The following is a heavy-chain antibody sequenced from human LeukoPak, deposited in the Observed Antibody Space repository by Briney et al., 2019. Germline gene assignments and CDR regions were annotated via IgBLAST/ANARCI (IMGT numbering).Heavy chain of an antibody. CDR1: GFTVSSNY. J-gene: IGHJ5*02. CDR3: VSLLDP. Sequence: GGSLRLSCAASGFTVSSNYMSWVRQAPGKGLEWVAVISSDGSKKYYADSVKGRFTISRDNSKNTLFLQMNSLRPEDTAMYYCVSLLDPWGQGTLVTVSS. V-gene: IGHV3-30-3*01. CDR2: ISSDGSKK.